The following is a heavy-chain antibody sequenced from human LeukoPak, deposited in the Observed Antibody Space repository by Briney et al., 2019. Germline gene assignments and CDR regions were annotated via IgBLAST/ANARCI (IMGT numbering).Heavy chain of an antibody. CDR1: GGSISNSGYY. CDR2: IYYSGST. J-gene: IGHJ4*02. Sequence: PSETLSLTCTVSGGSISNSGYYWGWIRQPPGKGLEWIGNIYYSGSTYYNPSLKSRVTISVDTSKNQFSLKLSSVTAADTAVYESAKTYYYDPFDFWGQGTLVTVSS. CDR3: AKTYYYDPFDF. D-gene: IGHD3-22*01. V-gene: IGHV4-39*01.